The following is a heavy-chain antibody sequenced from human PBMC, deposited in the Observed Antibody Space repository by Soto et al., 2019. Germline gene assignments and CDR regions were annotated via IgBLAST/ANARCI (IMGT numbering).Heavy chain of an antibody. V-gene: IGHV3-15*01. Sequence: EVQLEESGGGLVKPGGSLRLSCAASGFTFSNAWMSWVCQAPGKGPEWVGRLKSKTDGGTTDSAAPGKGRFTISSDESKPTLHLQMNSLQTEAPAVYYWPTAPILGYCTGTSCSTWDVWGKGTTATVSS. CDR2: LKSKTDGGTT. CDR1: GFTFSNAW. CDR3: PTAPILGYCTGTSCSTWDV. J-gene: IGHJ6*04. D-gene: IGHD2-2*02.